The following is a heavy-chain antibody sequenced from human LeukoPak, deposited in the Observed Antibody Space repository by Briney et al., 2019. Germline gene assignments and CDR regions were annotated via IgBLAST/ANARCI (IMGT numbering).Heavy chain of an antibody. CDR3: IRHSTSHY. J-gene: IGHJ4*02. Sequence: PGGSLRLSCAASGFTFSGSAIHWVRQASGKGLEWVGRIRGKANNYATAYAASVKGRFTISRDDSKNTAYLHMNSLKTEDTAVYYCIRHSTSHYWGQGSLVTVSS. D-gene: IGHD3-3*02. CDR2: IRGKANNYAT. CDR1: GFTFSGSA. V-gene: IGHV3-73*01.